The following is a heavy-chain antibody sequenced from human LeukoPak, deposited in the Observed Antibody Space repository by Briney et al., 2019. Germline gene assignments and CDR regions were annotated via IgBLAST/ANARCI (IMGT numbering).Heavy chain of an antibody. D-gene: IGHD2-2*01. J-gene: IGHJ5*02. Sequence: GGSLRLSCAASGFTLSNYDMNWVRQAPGKGLEWVSSISTSSRYIYYKDSVRGRFTISRDDAKNSLYLEMNSLRAEDTAVYYCARADCSSSTCYLRRGWFDPWGQGTLVTVSS. V-gene: IGHV3-21*01. CDR2: ISTSSRYI. CDR3: ARADCSSSTCYLRRGWFDP. CDR1: GFTLSNYD.